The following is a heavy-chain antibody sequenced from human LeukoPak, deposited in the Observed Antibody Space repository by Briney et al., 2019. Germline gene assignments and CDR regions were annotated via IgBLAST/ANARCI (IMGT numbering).Heavy chain of an antibody. V-gene: IGHV4-59*01. CDR2: IYYSGST. J-gene: IGHJ4*02. D-gene: IGHD4-23*01. CDR3: AREFIDDYGGNSGIDY. Sequence: PEPLSLTCTVSGGSISSYYWSWIRQPPGKGLEWIGYIYYSGSTNYNPSLKSRVTISVDTSKNQFSLKLSSVTAADTAVYYCAREFIDDYGGNSGIDYWGQGTLVTVSS. CDR1: GGSISSYY.